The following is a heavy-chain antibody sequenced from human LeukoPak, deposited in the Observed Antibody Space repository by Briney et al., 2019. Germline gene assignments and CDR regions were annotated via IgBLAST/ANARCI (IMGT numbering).Heavy chain of an antibody. CDR3: ARDPKPIVGATSYNSLDP. CDR1: GGSISSFY. J-gene: IGHJ5*02. V-gene: IGHV4-59*01. CDR2: IYYSGST. Sequence: SETLSLTCTVSGGSISSFYWSWIRQPPGKGLEGIGYIYYSGSTNYNPSLRSRVTISVDRSKNQLSLKLSSVTAADTAVYYCARDPKPIVGATSYNSLDPWGQGTLVTVSS. D-gene: IGHD1-26*01.